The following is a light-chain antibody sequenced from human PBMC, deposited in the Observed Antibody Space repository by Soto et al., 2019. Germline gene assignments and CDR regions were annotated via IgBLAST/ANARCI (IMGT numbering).Light chain of an antibody. J-gene: IGLJ3*02. Sequence: QSALTQPASVSGSPGQSITLSCSGTSSDVGGYNYVSWYQQHPGKAPKLMIYEVSKRPSEVPDLFSGSKSGNTAHLTVSVRQTEDEAHYYCHSYAGSNNWVFGGGTTLTVL. CDR3: HSYAGSNNWV. CDR2: EVS. CDR1: SSDVGGYNY. V-gene: IGLV2-8*01.